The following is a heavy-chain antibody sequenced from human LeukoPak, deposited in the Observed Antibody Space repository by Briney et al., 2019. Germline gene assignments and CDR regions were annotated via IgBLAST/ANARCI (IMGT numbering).Heavy chain of an antibody. CDR2: INHSGST. CDR1: GGSISSYY. Sequence: SETLSLTCTVSGGSISSYYWSWIRQPPGKGLEWIGEINHSGSTNYNPSLKSRVTISVDTSKNQFSLKLSSVTAADTAVYYCARGGPYQLLYYYYYYMDVWGKGTTVTVSS. D-gene: IGHD2-2*01. V-gene: IGHV4-34*01. J-gene: IGHJ6*03. CDR3: ARGGPYQLLYYYYYYMDV.